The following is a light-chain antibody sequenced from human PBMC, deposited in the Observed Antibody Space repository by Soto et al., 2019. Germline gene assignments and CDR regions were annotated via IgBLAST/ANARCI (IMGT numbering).Light chain of an antibody. CDR3: QQYNNLPIT. J-gene: IGKJ5*01. CDR1: QSVSSN. Sequence: ELVITQSQPTLYVSPGEIATLSCRASQSVSSNLAWYQQKPGQAPRLLIYGASTRATGIPARFSGSGSGTEFTLTISSLQSEDFAVYYCQQYNNLPITFGQGTRLEIK. CDR2: GAS. V-gene: IGKV3-15*01.